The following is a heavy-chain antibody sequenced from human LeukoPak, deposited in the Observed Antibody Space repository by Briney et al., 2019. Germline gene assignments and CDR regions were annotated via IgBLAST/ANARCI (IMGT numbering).Heavy chain of an antibody. CDR2: INPRDGGT. CDR3: AGEGNGLLSKDLDY. Sequence: GASVKVSCKGSGYTFTDYYLHWVRQAPGQGLEWVGYINPRDGGTSSPPNFRGRVTMTTDASSSTVYMELSRLTSDDTAIYYCAGEGNGLLSKDLDYWGQGTLVTVSS. CDR1: GYTFTDYY. J-gene: IGHJ4*02. D-gene: IGHD2-15*01. V-gene: IGHV1-2*02.